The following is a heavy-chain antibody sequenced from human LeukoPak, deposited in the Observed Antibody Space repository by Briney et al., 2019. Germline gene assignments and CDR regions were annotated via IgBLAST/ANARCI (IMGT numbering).Heavy chain of an antibody. CDR1: GYSISSGYY. J-gene: IGHJ5*01. CDR2: IYHSGST. D-gene: IGHD6-6*01. CDR3: ARVWKSIARFRP. Sequence: PSETLSLTCTVSGYSISSGYYWGWIRQPPGKGLEWIGSIYHSGSTYYNPSLKSRVTISVDTSKNQFSLKLSSVTAADTAVYYWARVWKSIARFRPWGQGTLVTVSS. V-gene: IGHV4-38-2*02.